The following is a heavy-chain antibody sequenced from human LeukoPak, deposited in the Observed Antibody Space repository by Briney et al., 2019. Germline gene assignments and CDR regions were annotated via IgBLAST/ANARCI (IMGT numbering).Heavy chain of an antibody. V-gene: IGHV1-2*06. CDR2: INPNSGGT. D-gene: IGHD5-24*01. Sequence: ASVKVSCKASGYTFTGYYMHWVRQAPGQGLEWMGRINPNSGGTNYAQKFQGRVTMTRDTSISTAYMELSRLRSDDTAVYYCARCRDGYNYENLPFYHWRQGTLVTVSS. J-gene: IGHJ4*02. CDR1: GYTFTGYY. CDR3: ARCRDGYNYENLPFYH.